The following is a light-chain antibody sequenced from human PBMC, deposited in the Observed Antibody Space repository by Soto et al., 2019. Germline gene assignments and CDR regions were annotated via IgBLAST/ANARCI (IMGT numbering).Light chain of an antibody. CDR2: GAS. J-gene: IGKJ1*01. CDR3: QQYNSWLWT. CDR1: QSVSSSY. V-gene: IGKV3-15*01. Sequence: EIVLTQSPGTLSLSPGERATLSCRPSQSVSSSYLAWYQQKPGQAPRLLIYGASTRATGIPARFSSSGSGTEFTLIISSLQSEDSAVYYCQQYNSWLWTFGQGTKVDIK.